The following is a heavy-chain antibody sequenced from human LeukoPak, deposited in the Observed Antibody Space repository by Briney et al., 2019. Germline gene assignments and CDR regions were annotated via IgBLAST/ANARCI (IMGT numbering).Heavy chain of an antibody. CDR3: VKEDGSGYYFDAFDM. D-gene: IGHD3-22*01. CDR2: IRSNGGST. CDR1: GFTFSSCA. V-gene: IGHV3-64D*06. Sequence: PGGSLRLSCSASGFTFSSCAMHWVRQAPGKGLEYVSGIRSNGGSTYYADSVKGRFTISRDNSKNTLYLQMSSLRAADTAVYYCVKEDGSGYYFDAFDMWGQGTMVTVSS. J-gene: IGHJ3*02.